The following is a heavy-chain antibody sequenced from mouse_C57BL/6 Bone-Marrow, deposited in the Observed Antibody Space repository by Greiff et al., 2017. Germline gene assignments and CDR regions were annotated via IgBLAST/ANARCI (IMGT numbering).Heavy chain of an antibody. J-gene: IGHJ2*01. Sequence: QVHVKQPGAELVKPGASVKMSCKASGYTFTSYWITWVKQRPGQGLEWIGDIYPGSGSTKYNEKFKFKATLTVDTSSSTAYMQLSSLTSEYSAVYYCAREGVYYYLDYWGQGTTLTVSS. CDR1: GYTFTSYW. CDR3: AREGVYYYLDY. D-gene: IGHD1-1*01. V-gene: IGHV1-55*01. CDR2: IYPGSGST.